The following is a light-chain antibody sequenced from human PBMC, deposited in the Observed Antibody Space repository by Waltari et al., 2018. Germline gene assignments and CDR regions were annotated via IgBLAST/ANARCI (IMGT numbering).Light chain of an antibody. V-gene: IGLV3-21*02. CDR3: QVWADSSDFV. CDR2: DDT. Sequence: SYVLTQPPSVSVAPGQTARITCGGNSVGSNSANWYQRKPGQAPVVVVYDDTERPSGIPDRFSGSNSENTATLTINSVEAGDEADYFCQVWADSSDFVFGSGTKVTVL. CDR1: SVGSNS. J-gene: IGLJ1*01.